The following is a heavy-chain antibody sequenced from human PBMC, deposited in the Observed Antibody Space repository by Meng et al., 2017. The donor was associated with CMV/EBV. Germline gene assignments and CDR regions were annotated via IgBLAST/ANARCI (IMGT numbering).Heavy chain of an antibody. CDR2: INPNSGGT. V-gene: IGHV1-2*02. Sequence: ASMKVSCKASGYTFTGYYIHWVRQAPGQGLEWMGWINPNSGGTNYAQKFQGRVTMTRDTSISTAYMELSRLRSDDTAVYYCARGNTINSGSYFYYFDYWGQGTLVTVSS. D-gene: IGHD1-26*01. CDR1: GYTFTGYY. CDR3: ARGNTINSGSYFYYFDY. J-gene: IGHJ4*02.